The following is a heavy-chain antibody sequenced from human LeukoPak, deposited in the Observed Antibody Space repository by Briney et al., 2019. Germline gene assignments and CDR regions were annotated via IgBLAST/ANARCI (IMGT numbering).Heavy chain of an antibody. D-gene: IGHD4-17*01. CDR2: IYYSGST. CDR1: GGSISSSSYY. V-gene: IGHV4-39*07. Sequence: KTSETLSLTCTVSGGSISSSSYYWGWIRQPPGKGLEWIGSIYYSGSTYYNPSLKSRVTISVDTSKNQFSLKLSSVTAADTAVYYCARDQRVTVTTGSYFDYWGQGTLVTVSS. CDR3: ARDQRVTVTTGSYFDY. J-gene: IGHJ4*02.